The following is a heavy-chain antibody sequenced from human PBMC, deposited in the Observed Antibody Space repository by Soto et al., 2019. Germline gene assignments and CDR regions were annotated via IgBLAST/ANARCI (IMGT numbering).Heavy chain of an antibody. CDR2: ISSTGNTI. CDR3: ARSGYFDC. J-gene: IGHJ4*02. CDR1: GFTFSTYT. Sequence: EVQLVESGGGLVQPGGSLRLSCAASGFTFSTYTMNWVRQAPGKGLEWVSYISSTGNTIYYPDSVKGRFTISRDTAKKSLYLQMNSLRAEDTAVYYCARSGYFDCWGQGTLVTVSS. D-gene: IGHD2-8*02. V-gene: IGHV3-48*01.